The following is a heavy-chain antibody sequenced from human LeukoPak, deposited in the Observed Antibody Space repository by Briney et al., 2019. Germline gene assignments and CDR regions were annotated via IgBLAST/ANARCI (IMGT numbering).Heavy chain of an antibody. Sequence: GGSLTLSCAASGFTFSSYGMSWVRQAPGKGLVWVSRINSDGSSTSYADSVKGLFPISRDNAKNTLYLQMNSLRAEDTAVYYCARDRRGATVSDYWGQGTLVTVSS. D-gene: IGHD1-26*01. V-gene: IGHV3-74*01. CDR2: INSDGSST. CDR3: ARDRRGATVSDY. J-gene: IGHJ4*02. CDR1: GFTFSSYG.